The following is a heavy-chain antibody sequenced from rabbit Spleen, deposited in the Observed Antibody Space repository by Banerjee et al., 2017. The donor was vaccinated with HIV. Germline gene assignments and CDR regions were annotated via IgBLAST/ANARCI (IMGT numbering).Heavy chain of an antibody. CDR3: VRDVAAKFSL. D-gene: IGHD4-1*01. CDR2: IDPVFGIT. V-gene: IGHV1S47*01. Sequence: QEQLVESGGGLVKPGGSLKLSCKASGFDFSSYGVSWVRQAPGKGMVWIGYIDPVFGITYYSNWLNGRFSISSHNAPNTLFLQLNSLTAADTATYFCVRDVAAKFSLWGQGTLVTVS. J-gene: IGHJ4*01. CDR1: GFDFSSYG.